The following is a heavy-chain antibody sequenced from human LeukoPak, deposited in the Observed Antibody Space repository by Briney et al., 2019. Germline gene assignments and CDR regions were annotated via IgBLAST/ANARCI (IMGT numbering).Heavy chain of an antibody. D-gene: IGHD6-13*01. CDR1: GYTFTGYY. Sequence: ASVKVSCKASGYTFTGYYVHWVRQAPGQALEWMGWINPNSGGTNYAQKFQGRVTMTRDTSISTAYMELSRLRSDDTAVYDCAREAAAGNFDYWGQGTLVTVSS. CDR2: INPNSGGT. V-gene: IGHV1-2*02. CDR3: AREAAAGNFDY. J-gene: IGHJ4*02.